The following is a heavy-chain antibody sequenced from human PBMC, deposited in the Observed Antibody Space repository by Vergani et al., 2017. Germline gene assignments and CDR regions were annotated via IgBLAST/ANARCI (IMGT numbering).Heavy chain of an antibody. CDR2: FDPEYGET. Sequence: QVQLVQSGAEVKKPGASVKVSCKVSGYPLTELFMHWVRQAPGKGLEWMGGFDPEYGETIYAPKFQCRVTMTEDTSTDTAYLELSSLRSQDTAVYYCATPRLRFSYDYYFGMDVWSQGTTVTVYS. D-gene: IGHD5-12*01. CDR1: GYPLTELF. J-gene: IGHJ6*02. V-gene: IGHV1-24*01. CDR3: ATPRLRFSYDYYFGMDV.